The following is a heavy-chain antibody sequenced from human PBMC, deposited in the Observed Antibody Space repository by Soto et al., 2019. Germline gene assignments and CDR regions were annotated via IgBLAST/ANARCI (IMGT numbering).Heavy chain of an antibody. CDR3: ARDDRYCSGGSCYWNI. J-gene: IGHJ3*02. V-gene: IGHV3-53*01. Sequence: PGGSLRLSCAASGFTVSSNYMSWVRQAPWKGLEWVSVIYSGGSTYYADSVKGRFTISRDNSKNKLYLQMNSLRAEDTAVYYCARDDRYCSGGSCYWNIWGQGTMVTVSS. CDR2: IYSGGST. CDR1: GFTVSSNY. D-gene: IGHD2-15*01.